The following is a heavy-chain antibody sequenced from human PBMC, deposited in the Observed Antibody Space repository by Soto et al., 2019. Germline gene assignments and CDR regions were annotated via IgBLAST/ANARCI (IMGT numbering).Heavy chain of an antibody. Sequence: SVKVSFKASCYTFTSYGISWVRQAPGQGLEWMGWISAYNGNTNYAQKLQGRVTMTTDTSTSTAYMELRSLRSDDTAVYYCAREAHYYDSSRFDPWGQGTLVTVSS. CDR3: AREAHYYDSSRFDP. CDR2: ISAYNGNT. J-gene: IGHJ5*02. V-gene: IGHV1-18*01. CDR1: CYTFTSYG. D-gene: IGHD3-22*01.